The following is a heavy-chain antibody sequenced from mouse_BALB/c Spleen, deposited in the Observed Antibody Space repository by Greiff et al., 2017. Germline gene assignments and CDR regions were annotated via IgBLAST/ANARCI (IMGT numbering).Heavy chain of an antibody. Sequence: EVHLVESGGGLVQPGGSRKLSCAASGFTFSSFGMHWVRQAPEKGLEWVAYISSGSSTIYYADTVKGRFTISRDNPKNTLFLQMTSLRSEDTAMYYCARYYGSSYDYYAMDYWGQGTSVTVSS. CDR2: ISSGSSTI. D-gene: IGHD1-1*01. CDR3: ARYYGSSYDYYAMDY. CDR1: GFTFSSFG. J-gene: IGHJ4*01. V-gene: IGHV5-17*02.